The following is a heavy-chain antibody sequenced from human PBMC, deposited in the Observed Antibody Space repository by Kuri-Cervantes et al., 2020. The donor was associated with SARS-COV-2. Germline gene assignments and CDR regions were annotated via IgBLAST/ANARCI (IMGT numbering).Heavy chain of an antibody. CDR2: IYPGDSDT. CDR1: GYSFTSYR. D-gene: IGHD3-3*01. Sequence: GESLKISCKGSGYSFTSYRIGWVRQMPGKGLEWMGIIYPGDSDTRYSPSFQGQVTISADKSISTAYLQWSSLKASDTAMYYCAGTNTYYDFWSGYSGHWYYMDVWGKGTTVTVSS. V-gene: IGHV5-51*01. CDR3: AGTNTYYDFWSGYSGHWYYMDV. J-gene: IGHJ6*03.